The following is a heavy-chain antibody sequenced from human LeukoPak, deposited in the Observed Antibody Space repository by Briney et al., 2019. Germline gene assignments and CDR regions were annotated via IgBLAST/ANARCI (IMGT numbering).Heavy chain of an antibody. D-gene: IGHD6-6*01. V-gene: IGHV1-2*02. CDR1: GYTFTGYY. J-gene: IGHJ5*02. CDR2: INPNSGGT. Sequence: GASVKVSCKASGYTFTGYYMHWVRQAPGQGLEWMGWINPNSGGTNYAQKFQGRVTMTRDTSISTAYMELSRLRSDDTAVYYCARGRNRIAARPGYNWFDPWGQGTLVTVSS. CDR3: ARGRNRIAARPGYNWFDP.